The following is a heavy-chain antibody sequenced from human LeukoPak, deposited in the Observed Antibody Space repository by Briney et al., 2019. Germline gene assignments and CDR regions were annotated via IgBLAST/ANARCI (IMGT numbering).Heavy chain of an antibody. CDR2: ISTYNGNT. CDR3: ARDLEHCRNIICSNSAY. D-gene: IGHD2-2*01. V-gene: IGHV1-18*04. J-gene: IGHJ4*02. CDR1: GYNFDRYG. Sequence: GASVKVSCKGSGYNFDRYGVNWVRQAPGQGLEWVGWISTYNGNTFYAQKFEGRVSMTTDTSTNTVYMDLWSLRSDDTAVYYCARDLEHCRNIICSNSAYWGQGTLVTVSS.